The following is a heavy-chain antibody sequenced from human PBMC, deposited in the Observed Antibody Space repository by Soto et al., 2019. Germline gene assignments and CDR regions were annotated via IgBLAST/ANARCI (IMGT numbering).Heavy chain of an antibody. CDR2: ISYDGSNK. J-gene: IGHJ4*02. Sequence: GGSLRLSCAASGFTFSSYAMHWVRQAPGKGLEWVAVISYDGSNKYYADSVKGRFTISRDNSKNTLYLQMNSLRAEDTAVYYCARGTRFLEWLLYSDYWGQGTLVTVSS. CDR3: ARGTRFLEWLLYSDY. D-gene: IGHD3-3*01. CDR1: GFTFSSYA. V-gene: IGHV3-30-3*01.